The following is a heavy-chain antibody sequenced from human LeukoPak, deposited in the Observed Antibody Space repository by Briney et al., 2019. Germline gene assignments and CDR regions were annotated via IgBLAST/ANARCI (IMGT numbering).Heavy chain of an antibody. Sequence: GGSLRLSCAASGFTFNSDWMHWVRQAPGMGLEWVSRTNGDGTDTIYADSVKGRFTISRDNAKNTLYLQMNSLRAEDTAVYYCTRDSHGGVDYWGQGTLVTVSS. CDR2: TNGDGTDT. CDR1: GFTFNSDW. CDR3: TRDSHGGVDY. J-gene: IGHJ4*02. V-gene: IGHV3-74*01. D-gene: IGHD3-10*01.